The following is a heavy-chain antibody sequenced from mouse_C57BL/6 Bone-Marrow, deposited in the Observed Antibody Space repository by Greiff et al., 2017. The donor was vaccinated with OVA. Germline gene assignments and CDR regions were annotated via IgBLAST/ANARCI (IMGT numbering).Heavy chain of an antibody. J-gene: IGHJ2*01. CDR3: ARCILYDYYCYSDY. V-gene: IGHV5-17*01. CDR2: ISSGSSTI. D-gene: IGHD1-1*02. Sequence: EVQLVESGGGLVKPGGSLKLSCAASGFTFSDYGMHWVRQAPEKGLEWVAYISSGSSTIYYADTVKGRFTISRDNAKNTLFLQMTSLRSEDTAMYYWARCILYDYYCYSDYWGQGTTLTVSS. CDR1: GFTFSDYG.